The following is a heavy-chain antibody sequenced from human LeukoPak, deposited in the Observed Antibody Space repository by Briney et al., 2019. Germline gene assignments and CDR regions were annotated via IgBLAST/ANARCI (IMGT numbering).Heavy chain of an antibody. J-gene: IGHJ4*02. CDR1: GGSISSSSFY. Sequence: SETLSLTCPVSGGSISSSSFYWGWIPQPPGKGLEWIGSIYYSGSTYYNPSLKSRVTISVDTSKNQFSLKLSSVTAADTAVYYCARHEELLRNFDYWGQGTLVTVSS. CDR3: ARHEELLRNFDY. CDR2: IYYSGST. V-gene: IGHV4-39*01. D-gene: IGHD1-26*01.